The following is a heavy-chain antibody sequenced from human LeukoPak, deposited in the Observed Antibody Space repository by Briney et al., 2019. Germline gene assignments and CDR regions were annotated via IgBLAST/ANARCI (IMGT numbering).Heavy chain of an antibody. J-gene: IGHJ5*02. D-gene: IGHD6-19*01. Sequence: HAGGSLRLSCAASGFTFSSYSMHWVRQAPGKGLEYVSAISSNGGSTYYANSVKGRFTISRDNSKNTLYLQMGSMRDEAMAVYYCASEGRQWLVRGWFDPWGQGTLVTVSS. CDR2: ISSNGGST. CDR3: ASEGRQWLVRGWFDP. CDR1: GFTFSSYS. V-gene: IGHV3-64*01.